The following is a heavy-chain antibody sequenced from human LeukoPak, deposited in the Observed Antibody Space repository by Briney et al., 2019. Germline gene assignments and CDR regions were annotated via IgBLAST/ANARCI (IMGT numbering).Heavy chain of an antibody. D-gene: IGHD1-7*01. CDR1: GGSFSGYY. J-gene: IGHJ4*02. CDR2: INHSGST. V-gene: IGHV4-34*01. Sequence: SETLSLTCAVYGGSFSGYYWSWIRQPPGKGLEWIGEINHSGSTNYNPSLKSRVTISVDTSKNQFSLKLSSVTAADTAVYYCAEYNWNYAFDYWGQGTLVTVSS. CDR3: AEYNWNYAFDY.